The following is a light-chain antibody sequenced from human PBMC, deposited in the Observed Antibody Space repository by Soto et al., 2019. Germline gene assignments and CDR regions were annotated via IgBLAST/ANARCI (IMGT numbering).Light chain of an antibody. CDR2: EVN. Sequence: QSALTQPPSASGSPGQSVTISCTGTSSDVGGYKYVSWYQQHPGKAPKLMIFEVNKRPSGVPDRFSGSKSGNTASLPVSGLQAEDDADYYCSSYAGINNLGVFGTGTKLTVL. CDR3: SSYAGINNLGV. CDR1: SSDVGGYKY. J-gene: IGLJ1*01. V-gene: IGLV2-8*01.